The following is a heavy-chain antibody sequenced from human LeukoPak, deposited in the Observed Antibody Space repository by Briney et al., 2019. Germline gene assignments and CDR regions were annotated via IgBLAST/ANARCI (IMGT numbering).Heavy chain of an antibody. D-gene: IGHD4-17*01. CDR2: IMPLFGTA. CDR1: GGTFNNSA. J-gene: IGHJ5*02. V-gene: IGHV1-69*05. CDR3: ARDVHGDYGSGWFDP. Sequence: SVKVSXKTSGGTFNNSAISWMRQAPGQGLEWLGGIMPLFGTAGYAQKFQGRVTITKDESTRTVYLELTSLTSDDTAVYYCARDVHGDYGSGWFDPWGQGTLVTVSS.